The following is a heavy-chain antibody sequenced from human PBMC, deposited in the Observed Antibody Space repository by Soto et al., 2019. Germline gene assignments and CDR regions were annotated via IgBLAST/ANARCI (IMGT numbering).Heavy chain of an antibody. CDR3: AKALPESYCCFDY. CDR2: ISGSGTST. CDR1: GFTFSSYA. D-gene: IGHD3-10*01. J-gene: IGHJ4*02. Sequence: EVQLLDSGGGLVQPGGSLRLSCAASGFTFSSYAMTWVRQAPGKGLEWVSTISGSGTSTYYADSVKGRFTISRDNSKNTVYLQMNTLRAEDTAVYYCAKALPESYCCFDYWSQGTLVTVSS. V-gene: IGHV3-23*01.